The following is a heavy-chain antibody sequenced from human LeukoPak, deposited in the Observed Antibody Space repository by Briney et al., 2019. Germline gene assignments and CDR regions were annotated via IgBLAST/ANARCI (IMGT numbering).Heavy chain of an antibody. CDR1: GGTFISYA. D-gene: IGHD3-22*01. V-gene: IGHV1-69*13. Sequence: SVQVSCKASGGTFISYAISWVRQPPAQGLEWMGGIIPIFGTAHYAQQFQERDTITADESTSTAYMELSSLRSEDTAVYYCARAPYDSDVQIGFYYYYRDVWGEGTTVTVSS. J-gene: IGHJ6*03. CDR2: IIPIFGTA. CDR3: ARAPYDSDVQIGFYYYYRDV.